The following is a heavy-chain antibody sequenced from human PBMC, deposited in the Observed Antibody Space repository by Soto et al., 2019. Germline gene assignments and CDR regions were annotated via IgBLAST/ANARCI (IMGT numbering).Heavy chain of an antibody. J-gene: IGHJ3*02. D-gene: IGHD3-22*01. V-gene: IGHV1-18*01. CDR1: RYTFTTYG. CDR2: ISAYNGNT. Sequence: QVQLVQSGGEVKKPGASVKVSCKASRYTFTTYGISWVRQAPGQGLEWMGWISAYNGNTSYAQKIQGRVTMTTDTSTSTAYMELRSLRSDDTAVYYCARVFFRLFAFDIWGQGTMVTVSS. CDR3: ARVFFRLFAFDI.